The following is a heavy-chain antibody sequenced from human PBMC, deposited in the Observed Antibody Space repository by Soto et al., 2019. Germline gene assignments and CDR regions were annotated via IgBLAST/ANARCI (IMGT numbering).Heavy chain of an antibody. D-gene: IGHD5-12*01. CDR1: GGTFSSYT. J-gene: IGHJ6*02. V-gene: IGHV1-69*02. Sequence: QVQLVQSGAEVKKPGSSVKVSCKASGGTFSSYTISWVRQAPGQGLEWMGRIIPILGIANYAQKFQGRVTITADKSTSTAYMELSSLRSEDTAVYYCAAEQRGYSGYDGYGMDVWGQGTTVAVSS. CDR3: AAEQRGYSGYDGYGMDV. CDR2: IIPILGIA.